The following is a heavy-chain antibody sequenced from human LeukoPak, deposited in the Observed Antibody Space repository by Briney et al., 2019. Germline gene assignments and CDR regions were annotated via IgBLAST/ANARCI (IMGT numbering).Heavy chain of an antibody. CDR2: IYYSGST. V-gene: IGHV4-59*01. D-gene: IGHD3-3*01. CDR1: GGSISSYY. J-gene: IGHJ4*02. CDR3: AIGPCVGVGITDYEAFDY. Sequence: PSETLSLTCTDPGGSISSYYWSWIRQPPGKGLEWIGYIYYSGSTKCNPSLKSRVTISVDTSKNQFSLKLSSVNAADTAVYFCAIGPCVGVGITDYEAFDYWGQGTLVTVSS.